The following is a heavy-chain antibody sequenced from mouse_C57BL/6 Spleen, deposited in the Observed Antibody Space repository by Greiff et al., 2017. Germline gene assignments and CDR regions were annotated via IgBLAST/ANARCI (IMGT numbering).Heavy chain of an antibody. Sequence: VKLQQPGAELVLPGASVKLSCKASGYTFTSYWMHWVKQRPGQGLEWIGEIDPSDSYTNYNQKFKGKSTLTVDKSSSTAYMQLSSLTSEDSAVYYCARFYYGFFYFDYWGQGTTLTVSS. CDR3: ARFYYGFFYFDY. D-gene: IGHD2-2*01. V-gene: IGHV1-69*01. CDR1: GYTFTSYW. CDR2: IDPSDSYT. J-gene: IGHJ2*01.